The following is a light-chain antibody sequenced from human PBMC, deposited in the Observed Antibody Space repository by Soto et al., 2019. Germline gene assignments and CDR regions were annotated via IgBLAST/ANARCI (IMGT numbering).Light chain of an antibody. V-gene: IGKV3-15*01. CDR3: QQYDNWPRT. CDR1: QSIGSN. J-gene: IGKJ3*01. Sequence: EIVMTQSPATLSVSPGERATLSCRASQSIGSNLAWYQQIPGQAPRLLIYGASTRTTGIPARFSGSGSGTEVTLTIRSLQSEDCAVYYCQQYDNWPRTFGPGTKVNIK. CDR2: GAS.